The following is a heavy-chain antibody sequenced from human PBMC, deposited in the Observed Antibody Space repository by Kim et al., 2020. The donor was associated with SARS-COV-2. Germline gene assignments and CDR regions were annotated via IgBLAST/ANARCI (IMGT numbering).Heavy chain of an antibody. CDR2: ISSSSSYI. CDR3: ASLPSGYDNYYYYYYMDV. V-gene: IGHV3-21*01. CDR1: GFTFSSYS. Sequence: GGSLRLSCAASGFTFSSYSMNWVRQAPGKGLEWVSSISSSSSYIYYADSVKGRFTISRDNAKNSLYLQMNSLRAEDTAVYYCASLPSGYDNYYYYYYMDVWGKGTTVTVSS. J-gene: IGHJ6*03. D-gene: IGHD5-12*01.